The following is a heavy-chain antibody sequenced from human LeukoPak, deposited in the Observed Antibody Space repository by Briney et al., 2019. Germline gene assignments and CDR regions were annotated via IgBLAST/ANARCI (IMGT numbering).Heavy chain of an antibody. Sequence: GGSLRLSCAASGFTFSSYSMNWVRQAPGKGLEWVSSISSSSSYIYYADSVKGRFTISRDNAKNSLYLQMNSLRAEDTALYYCARDRGSYSYYFDYWGQGTLVTVSS. V-gene: IGHV3-21*04. CDR3: ARDRGSYSYYFDY. CDR1: GFTFSSYS. D-gene: IGHD1-26*01. J-gene: IGHJ4*02. CDR2: ISSSSSYI.